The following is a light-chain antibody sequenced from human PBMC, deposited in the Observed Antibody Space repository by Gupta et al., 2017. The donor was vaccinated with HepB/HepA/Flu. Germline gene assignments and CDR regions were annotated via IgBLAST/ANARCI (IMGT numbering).Light chain of an antibody. V-gene: IGLV1-44*01. Sequence: QPVLTQPPSASGTPGQRVTISCSGSSSNIGSNTVNWYRQLPGTAPKLLIYNNNQRPSGVPDRFACSKSGTSASLPISGLQSEDEADYYCAKWDDSPCSWVFGGGTKLTVL. CDR3: AKWDDSPCSWV. CDR1: SSNIGSNT. CDR2: NNN. J-gene: IGLJ2*01.